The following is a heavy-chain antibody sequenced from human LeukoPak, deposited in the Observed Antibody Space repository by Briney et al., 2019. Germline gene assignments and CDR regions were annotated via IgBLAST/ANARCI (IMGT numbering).Heavy chain of an antibody. CDR1: GFTLSGYD. J-gene: IGHJ4*02. Sequence: PGGSLRLSCAASGFTLSGYDMHWVRQTTGKGLEWVSAISGSGGSTYYADSVKGRFTISRDNSKNTLYLQMNSLRAEDTAVYYCAKGGLNMVRGVPSGYFDYWGQGTLVTVSS. V-gene: IGHV3-23*01. D-gene: IGHD3-10*01. CDR2: ISGSGGST. CDR3: AKGGLNMVRGVPSGYFDY.